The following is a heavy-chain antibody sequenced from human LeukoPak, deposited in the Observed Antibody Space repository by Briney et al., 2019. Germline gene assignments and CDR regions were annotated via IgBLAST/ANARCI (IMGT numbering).Heavy chain of an antibody. J-gene: IGHJ5*02. Sequence: PSETLSLTCAVYGGCFSGYYWSWIRQPPGKGLEWIGEINHSGSTNCNPSLKSRVTISVDTSKNQFSLKLSSVTAADTAVYYCARRQVSVRGVIIRYNWFDPWGQGTLVTVSS. CDR3: ARRQVSVRGVIIRYNWFDP. CDR2: INHSGST. V-gene: IGHV4-34*01. D-gene: IGHD3-10*01. CDR1: GGCFSGYY.